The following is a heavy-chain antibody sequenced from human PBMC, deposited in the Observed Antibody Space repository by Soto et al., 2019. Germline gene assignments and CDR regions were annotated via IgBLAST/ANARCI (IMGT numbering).Heavy chain of an antibody. CDR1: GFTFSGSA. D-gene: IGHD2-21*02. V-gene: IGHV3-73*02. CDR2: IRDKANSYAT. CDR3: TRLYCGGYCDFDS. J-gene: IGHJ4*02. Sequence: EVQLVESGGGLVQPGGSLKLSCAASGFTFSGSAMHWVRQASGKGLEWVGRIRDKANSYATAYTASVKGRFTISRDDSKTTAYLQMNSRKTEDTAVYYCTRLYCGGYCDFDSWGQGTLVTVSS.